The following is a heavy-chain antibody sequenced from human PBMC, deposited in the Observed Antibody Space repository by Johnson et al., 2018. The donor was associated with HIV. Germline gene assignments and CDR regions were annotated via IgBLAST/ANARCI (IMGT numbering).Heavy chain of an antibody. Sequence: QVQLVESGGGVVQPGGSLRLSCAASGFAFSSYGMHWVRQAPGKGLEWVTFIRYDGSNEYYADSVKGRFTISRDNYKNTLYLQMNSMRAEDTAVYYCGHSSSWFDAFDIWGQGTMVTVSS. J-gene: IGHJ3*02. CDR3: GHSSSWFDAFDI. CDR2: IRYDGSNE. D-gene: IGHD6-13*01. CDR1: GFAFSSYG. V-gene: IGHV3-30*02.